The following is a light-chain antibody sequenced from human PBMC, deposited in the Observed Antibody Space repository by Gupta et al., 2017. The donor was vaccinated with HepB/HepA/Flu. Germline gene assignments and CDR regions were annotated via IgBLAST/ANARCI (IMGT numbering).Light chain of an antibody. CDR2: DVS. J-gene: IGLJ2*01. CDR3: RSDTSSSTVA. Sequence: ALPQPAPVAGSPGPSITISCTGTSSDVGGYNYVSWYQQHPGKAPKLMIYDVSKRPPGVSNRFSGSKSGNTASLTISGLQAEDEADYYCRSDTSSSTVAFGGGTKLTVL. CDR1: SSDVGGYNY. V-gene: IGLV2-14*03.